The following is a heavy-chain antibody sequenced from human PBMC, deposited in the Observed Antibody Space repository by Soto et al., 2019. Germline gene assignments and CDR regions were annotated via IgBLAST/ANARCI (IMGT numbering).Heavy chain of an antibody. V-gene: IGHV3-48*04. CDR2: ISSSSSTI. J-gene: IGHJ6*02. D-gene: IGHD6-13*01. CDR1: GFTFSSYS. Sequence: PGGSLRLSCAASGFTFSSYSMNWVRQAPGKGLEWVSYISSSSSTIYYADSVKGRFTISRDNAKNSLYLQMNSLRAEDTAVYYCARDGTPPRYSSSWYDKPPPGDYYGMDVWGQGTTVTVSS. CDR3: ARDGTPPRYSSSWYDKPPPGDYYGMDV.